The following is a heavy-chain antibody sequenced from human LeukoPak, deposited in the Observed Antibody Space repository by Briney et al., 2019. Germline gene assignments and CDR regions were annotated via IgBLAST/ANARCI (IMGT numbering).Heavy chain of an antibody. CDR3: SRGNHGFDY. J-gene: IGHJ4*02. CDR1: GSTFGNFL. Sequence: GGSLRLSCAAPGSTFGNFLLHWVRQAPGKGLVWGSFINNDGSTTVYADSVKGRFTISRDNAKNTLYLQMNSLRAEDTAVYYCSRGNHGFDYWGQGTLVTVSS. V-gene: IGHV3-74*01. D-gene: IGHD2/OR15-2a*01. CDR2: INNDGSTT.